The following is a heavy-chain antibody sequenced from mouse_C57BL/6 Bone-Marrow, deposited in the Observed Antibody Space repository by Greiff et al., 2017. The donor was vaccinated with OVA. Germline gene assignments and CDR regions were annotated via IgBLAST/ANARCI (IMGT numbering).Heavy chain of an antibody. CDR3: ARDYYGSSPYYYAMDY. CDR2: FYPGSGSI. V-gene: IGHV1-62-2*01. J-gene: IGHJ4*01. CDR1: GYTFTEYT. D-gene: IGHD1-1*01. Sequence: QVQLKQSGAELVKPGASVKLSCKASGYTFTEYTIHWVKQRSGQGLEWIGWFYPGSGSIKYNEKFKDKATLTADKSSSTVYMELSRLTSEDSAVYFCARDYYGSSPYYYAMDYWGQGTSVTVSS.